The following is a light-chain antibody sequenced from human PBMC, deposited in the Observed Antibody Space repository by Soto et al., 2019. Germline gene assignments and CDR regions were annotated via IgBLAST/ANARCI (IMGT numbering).Light chain of an antibody. CDR2: WAS. CDR3: QQYKEWRT. J-gene: IGKJ1*01. CDR1: QSVLYNSNNKNY. Sequence: DIVMTQSPDSLAVSLGERATINCKSSQSVLYNSNNKNYLAWYQQKPGQPPKLLIYWASTRESGVPDRFSGSGSGTDFTLTISSLQAEDVAVYYCQQYKEWRTFCQGTNVDI. V-gene: IGKV4-1*01.